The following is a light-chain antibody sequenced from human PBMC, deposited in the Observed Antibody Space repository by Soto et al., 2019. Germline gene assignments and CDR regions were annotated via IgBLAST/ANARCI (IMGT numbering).Light chain of an antibody. CDR2: DAS. J-gene: IGKJ5*01. Sequence: DIQMTQSHSTLSASVGDRVTITCRASQTISSWLAWYQQKPGKAPALLIYDASTLERGVPSRFSGTGSGTEFTLSIDSLQPDDFATYYCQQYHTSSITFGQGTRLEIK. CDR3: QQYHTSSIT. V-gene: IGKV1-5*01. CDR1: QTISSW.